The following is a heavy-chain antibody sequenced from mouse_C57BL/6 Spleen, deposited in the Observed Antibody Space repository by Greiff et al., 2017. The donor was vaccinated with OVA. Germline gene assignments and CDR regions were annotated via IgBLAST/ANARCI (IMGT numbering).Heavy chain of an antibody. CDR2: INPYNGGT. Sequence: EVQGVESGPVLVKPGASVKMSCKASGYTFTDYYMNWVKQSHGKSLEWIGVINPYNGGTSYNQKFKGKATLTVDKSSSTAYMELNSLTSEDSAVYYCARNYGSSYVYYFDYWGQGTTLTVSS. CDR1: GYTFTDYY. CDR3: ARNYGSSYVYYFDY. V-gene: IGHV1-19*01. D-gene: IGHD1-1*01. J-gene: IGHJ2*01.